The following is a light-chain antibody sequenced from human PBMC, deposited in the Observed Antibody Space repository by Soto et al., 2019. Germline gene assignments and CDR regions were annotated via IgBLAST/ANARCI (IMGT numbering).Light chain of an antibody. J-gene: IGKJ4*01. CDR3: QQSYSTPLT. Sequence: DIPMTQSPSSLSASVGDRVTITCRASQSGITYLNWYRQKPGKAPKLLIYTASSLESGVPTRFSGSGSGTNFSLTSSSLQPEDFAIYYCQQSYSTPLTFGGGTKVEI. CDR1: QSGITY. V-gene: IGKV1-39*01. CDR2: TAS.